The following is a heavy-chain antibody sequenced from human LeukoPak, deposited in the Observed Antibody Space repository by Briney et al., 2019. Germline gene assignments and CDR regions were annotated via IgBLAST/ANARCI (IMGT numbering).Heavy chain of an antibody. Sequence: PSETLSLTCTVSGGSISSSSYYWGWIRQPPGKGLEWIGSIYYSGSTYYNPSLKSRVTISVDTSKNQFSLKLSSVTAADTAVYYCARDRVVVPAAELGAGLVYFDYWGQGTLVTVSS. V-gene: IGHV4-39*02. D-gene: IGHD2-2*01. CDR1: GGSISSSSYY. CDR3: ARDRVVVPAAELGAGLVYFDY. J-gene: IGHJ4*02. CDR2: IYYSGST.